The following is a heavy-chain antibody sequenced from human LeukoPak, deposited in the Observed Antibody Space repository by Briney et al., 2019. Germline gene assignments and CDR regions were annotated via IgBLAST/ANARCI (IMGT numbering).Heavy chain of an antibody. CDR1: GGSISSYY. CDR3: ASRSSIWSGYQDTLYYFDS. J-gene: IGHJ4*02. V-gene: IGHV4-59*01. CDR2: IYYSGST. Sequence: SETLSLTCTVSGGSISSYYWGWIRQPPGKRLEWIGHIYYSGSTNYNPSLKSRVTISVDTTKNQFSLKLSSVTAADTAVYYCASRSSIWSGYQDTLYYFDSWGQGTLVTVSS. D-gene: IGHD3-3*01.